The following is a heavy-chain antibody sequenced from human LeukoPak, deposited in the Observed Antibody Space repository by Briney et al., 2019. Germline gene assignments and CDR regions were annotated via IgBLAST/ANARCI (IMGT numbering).Heavy chain of an antibody. CDR2: IYYSGST. D-gene: IGHD6-19*01. J-gene: IGHJ6*02. Sequence: SETLSLTCTVSGGSISSSSYYWGWIRQPPGKGLEWIGSIYYSGSTYYNPSLKSRVTISVDTSKNQFSLKLSSVTAADTAVYYRARDSHHGAGIAVAGTDYYYYYGMDVWGQGTTVTVSS. V-gene: IGHV4-39*07. CDR1: GGSISSSSYY. CDR3: ARDSHHGAGIAVAGTDYYYYYGMDV.